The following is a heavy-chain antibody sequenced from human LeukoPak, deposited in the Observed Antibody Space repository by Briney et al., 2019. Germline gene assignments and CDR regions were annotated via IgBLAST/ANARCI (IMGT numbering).Heavy chain of an antibody. CDR1: GFPFSSYW. V-gene: IGHV3-7*05. Sequence: GGSLRLSCAASGFPFSSYWMSWVRQAPRKGLEWVANIKEDGSEKYYVDSVKGRFTISRDNAKNSLYLQMNSLRPEDTAVYYCASQLWWTAVTATALDYWGHGTLVTVSS. J-gene: IGHJ4*01. CDR2: IKEDGSEK. D-gene: IGHD2-21*02. CDR3: ASQLWWTAVTATALDY.